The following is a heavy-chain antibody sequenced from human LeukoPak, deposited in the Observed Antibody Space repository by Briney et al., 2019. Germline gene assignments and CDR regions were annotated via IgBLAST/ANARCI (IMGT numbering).Heavy chain of an antibody. CDR2: IIPIFGTA. CDR3: ARTVRGGYNRPPNAFDI. Sequence: SVTVSCTASGGTFSSYAISWVRQAPGQGLEWMGGIIPIFGTANYAQKFQGRVTITTDESTSTAYMELSSLRSEDTAVYYCARTVRGGYNRPPNAFDIWGQGTMVTVSS. CDR1: GGTFSSYA. V-gene: IGHV1-69*05. D-gene: IGHD5-24*01. J-gene: IGHJ3*02.